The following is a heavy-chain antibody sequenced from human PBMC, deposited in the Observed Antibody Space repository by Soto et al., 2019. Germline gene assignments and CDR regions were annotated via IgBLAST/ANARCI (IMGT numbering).Heavy chain of an antibody. CDR3: TKSADSAGWGVDF. CDR1: GFSVRTNY. Sequence: EVQLVETGGGLIQPGGSLRLSCAASGFSVRTNYMSWVRQAPGKGLEWVSYISPGGDRIYYAESLKGRITISRDNARNSLSLQMNILSDEDTAVYYCTKSADSAGWGVDFWGQGTLVTVSS. V-gene: IGHV3-53*03. D-gene: IGHD6-19*01. J-gene: IGHJ4*02. CDR2: YISPGGDRI.